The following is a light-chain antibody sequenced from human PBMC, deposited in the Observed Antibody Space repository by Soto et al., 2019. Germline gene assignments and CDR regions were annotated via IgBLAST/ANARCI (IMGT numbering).Light chain of an antibody. J-gene: IGLJ2*01. V-gene: IGLV2-14*03. Sequence: ALTQPASVSGSPGHSITISCTGTSSVVGAYNHVSWYQQHPGKAPKVMIYDVSNRPSGVSNRFSGSRSGNTASLTISGLQAEDEADYYCSSHASRSTLIFGGGTKVTVL. CDR1: SSVVGAYNH. CDR2: DVS. CDR3: SSHASRSTLI.